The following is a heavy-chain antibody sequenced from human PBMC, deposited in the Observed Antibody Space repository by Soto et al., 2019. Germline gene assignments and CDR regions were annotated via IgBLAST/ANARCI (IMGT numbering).Heavy chain of an antibody. CDR2: IYHSGST. CDR1: GGSISSSNW. Sequence: SETLSLTCAVSGGSISSSNWWSWVRQPPGKGLEWIGEIYHSGSTNYNPSLKSRVTISVDKSKNQSSLKLSSVTAADTAVYYCARERGGYCSSTSCYTAHAFDIWGQGTMVTVSS. D-gene: IGHD2-2*02. V-gene: IGHV4-4*02. CDR3: ARERGGYCSSTSCYTAHAFDI. J-gene: IGHJ3*02.